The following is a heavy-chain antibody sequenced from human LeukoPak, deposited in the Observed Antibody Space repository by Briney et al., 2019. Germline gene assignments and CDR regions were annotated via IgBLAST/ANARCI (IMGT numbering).Heavy chain of an antibody. CDR2: IHYSGST. CDR3: ARGGRSYSYYYDSSSYYPFDY. Sequence: PSETLSLTCTVSGGSISSYYWSWIRQPPGKGLEWIGYIHYSGSTNYNPSLKSRVTISVDTSKNQFSLKLSSVTAADTAVYYCARGGRSYSYYYDSSSYYPFDYWGRGTLVTVSS. J-gene: IGHJ4*02. D-gene: IGHD3-22*01. CDR1: GGSISSYY. V-gene: IGHV4-59*01.